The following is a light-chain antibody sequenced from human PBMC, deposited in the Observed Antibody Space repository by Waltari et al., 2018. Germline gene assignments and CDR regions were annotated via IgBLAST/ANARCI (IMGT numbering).Light chain of an antibody. CDR3: QQYNSWPL. V-gene: IGKV3-15*01. CDR1: QSVGNN. Sequence: EIVMTQSPATLSVSPGERATVSCRASQSVGNNLAWYQQRAGQAPRLLIYGASTRATGIPARFSGSGSGTEFTLTISSLQSEDFAVYYCQQYNSWPLFGPGTKVD. J-gene: IGKJ3*01. CDR2: GAS.